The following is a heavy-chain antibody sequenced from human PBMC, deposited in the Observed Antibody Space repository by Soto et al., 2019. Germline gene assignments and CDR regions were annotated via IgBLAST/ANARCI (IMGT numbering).Heavy chain of an antibody. D-gene: IGHD3-3*01. V-gene: IGHV1-69*13. Sequence: GASVKVSCKASGGTFNRYAISWVRRAPGQGLEWMGGIIPIFGIGNDAQRFQGRVTITADESTGTAYMELSSLRSEDTGVYYCARSAITLFGVVSIPPHYYSEMDVWGQGTTVTVSS. CDR2: IIPIFGIG. CDR1: GGTFNRYA. J-gene: IGHJ6*02. CDR3: ARSAITLFGVVSIPPHYYSEMDV.